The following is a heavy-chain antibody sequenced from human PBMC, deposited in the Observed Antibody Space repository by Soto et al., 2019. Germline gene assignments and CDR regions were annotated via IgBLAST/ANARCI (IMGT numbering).Heavy chain of an antibody. Sequence: GASVKVSCKASGYTFTSYYTHWVRQAPGQGLEWMGIINPSGGSTSYAQKFQGRVTMTRDTSTSTVYMELSSLRSEDTAVYYCAISYGSGSFGYYYYYYMDVWGKGTTVTVSS. D-gene: IGHD3-10*01. V-gene: IGHV1-46*01. CDR3: AISYGSGSFGYYYYYYMDV. J-gene: IGHJ6*03. CDR2: INPSGGST. CDR1: GYTFTSYY.